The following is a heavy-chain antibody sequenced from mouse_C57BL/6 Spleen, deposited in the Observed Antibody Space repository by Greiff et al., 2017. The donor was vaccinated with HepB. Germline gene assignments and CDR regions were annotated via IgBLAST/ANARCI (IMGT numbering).Heavy chain of an antibody. D-gene: IGHD3-2*02. CDR3: ARQGQLRLRDAMDY. Sequence: EVKLMESGGGLVKPGGSLKLSCAASGFTFSSYTMSWVRQTPEKRLEWVATISGGGGNTYYPDSVKGRFTISRDNAKNTLYLQMSSLRSEDTALYYGARQGQLRLRDAMDYWGQGTSVTVSS. CDR1: GFTFSSYT. J-gene: IGHJ4*01. CDR2: ISGGGGNT. V-gene: IGHV5-9*01.